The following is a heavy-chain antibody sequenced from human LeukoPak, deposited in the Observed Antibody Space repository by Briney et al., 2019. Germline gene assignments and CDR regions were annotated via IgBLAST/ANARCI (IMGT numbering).Heavy chain of an antibody. D-gene: IGHD2-8*01. CDR2: IIPILGIA. CDR3: ATLKSGMVYEEDNWFDP. V-gene: IGHV1-69*04. Sequence: ASVKVSCKASGGTFSSYAISWVRQAPGQGLEWMGRIIPILGIANYAQKFQGRVTITADKSTSTAYMELSSLRSEDTAVYYCATLKSGMVYEEDNWFDPWGQGTLVTVSS. J-gene: IGHJ5*02. CDR1: GGTFSSYA.